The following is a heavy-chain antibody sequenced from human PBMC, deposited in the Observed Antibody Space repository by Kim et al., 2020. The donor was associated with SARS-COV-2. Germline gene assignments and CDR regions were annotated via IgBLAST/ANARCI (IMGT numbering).Heavy chain of an antibody. D-gene: IGHD4-17*01. CDR1: GFTFSSYA. V-gene: IGHV3-23*01. CDR3: AKATFKVTVTTGAFDI. J-gene: IGHJ3*02. Sequence: GGSLRLSCAASGFTFSSYAMSWVRQAPGKGLEWVSAISGSGGSTYYADSVKGRFTISRDNSKNTLYLQMNSLRAEDTAVYYCAKATFKVTVTTGAFDIWGQGTMVTVSS. CDR2: ISGSGGST.